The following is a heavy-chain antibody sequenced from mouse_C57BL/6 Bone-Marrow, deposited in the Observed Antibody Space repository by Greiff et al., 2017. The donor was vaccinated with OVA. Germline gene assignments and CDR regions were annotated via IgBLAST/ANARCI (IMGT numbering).Heavy chain of an antibody. Sequence: EVQLVESGPVLVKPGASVKMSCKASVYTFTDYYMNWVKQSHGKSLEWIGVINPYNGGTSYNQKFKGKATLTVDKSSSTAYMELNSLTSEDSAVYYCAWGNYLWGQGTTLTVSS. V-gene: IGHV1-19*01. CDR2: INPYNGGT. D-gene: IGHD2-1*01. CDR3: AWGNYL. CDR1: VYTFTDYY. J-gene: IGHJ2*01.